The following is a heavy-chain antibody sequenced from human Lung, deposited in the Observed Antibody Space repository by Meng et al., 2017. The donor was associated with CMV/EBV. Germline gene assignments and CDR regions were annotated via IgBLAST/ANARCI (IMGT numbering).Heavy chain of an antibody. V-gene: IGHV5-51*01. Sequence: ESLKISCEGSGYSFTGYWIAWVRQMPGRGLEWMGIIYPGDSDTRYSPSFQGQVTISADKSISTAYLQWSSLKASDTAMYYCARHPAFVYCSHTTACPYYFDYWGQGXLVTVSS. CDR2: IYPGDSDT. D-gene: IGHD2-15*01. CDR1: GYSFTGYW. J-gene: IGHJ4*02. CDR3: ARHPAFVYCSHTTACPYYFDY.